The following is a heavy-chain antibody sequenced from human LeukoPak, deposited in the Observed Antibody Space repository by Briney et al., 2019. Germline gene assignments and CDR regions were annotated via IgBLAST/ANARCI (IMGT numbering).Heavy chain of an antibody. CDR2: ISNDGSRK. D-gene: IGHD3-22*01. V-gene: IGHV3-30*04. CDR3: ARVRPDYYDSSGSWAFDI. CDR1: GFTFSSYA. Sequence: GGSLRLSCAASGFTFSSYAMHWVRRAPGKGLEWVAIISNDGSRKYYAHSVEGRFTISRDNSKNTLYLQMNSLRAEDTAVYYCARVRPDYYDSSGSWAFDIWGHGTMVTVSS. J-gene: IGHJ3*02.